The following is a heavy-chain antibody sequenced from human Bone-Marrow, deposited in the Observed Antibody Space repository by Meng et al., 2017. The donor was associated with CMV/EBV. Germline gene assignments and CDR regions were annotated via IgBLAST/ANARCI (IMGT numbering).Heavy chain of an antibody. V-gene: IGHV3-23*01. CDR1: GFTFSSYA. D-gene: IGHD3-9*01. CDR3: ARDSLGYYDILTGYYRYYFDY. J-gene: IGHJ4*02. CDR2: ISGSGGST. Sequence: GESLKISCAASGFTFSSYAMSWVRQAPGKGLEWVSAISGSGGSTYYADSVKGRFTISRDNSKNTLYLQMNSLRAEDTAVYYCARDSLGYYDILTGYYRYYFDYWGQGTLVTVSS.